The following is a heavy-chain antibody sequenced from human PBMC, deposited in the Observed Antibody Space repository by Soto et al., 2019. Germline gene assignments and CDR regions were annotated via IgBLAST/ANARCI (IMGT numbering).Heavy chain of an antibody. D-gene: IGHD1-1*01. J-gene: IGHJ3*01. CDR1: GYTFTNYW. V-gene: IGHV5-51*01. CDR2: IYPRYAHT. Sequence: GESLKISCQGPGYTFTNYWIVWVRQLPGKGLEWMGIIYPRYAHTTYSPSFQGQVTISDDKSLNSAFLQWSSLKASDTATYYCARFAATSGINAFDVWGPGTMVTVSS. CDR3: ARFAATSGINAFDV.